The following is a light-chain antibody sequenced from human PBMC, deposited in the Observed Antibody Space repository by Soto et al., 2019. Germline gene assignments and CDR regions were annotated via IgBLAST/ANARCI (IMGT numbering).Light chain of an antibody. V-gene: IGKV1-5*03. Sequence: DIQMTQSPSTLSASVGDRVTSTCRASQSISSWLAWVQQKPGKAAKLLIDKATTLKSGVPSRFSGGRSCTEFKRAISSLQPDDFATYYCPQYNGNWTFGQGTKVEIK. CDR2: KAT. CDR3: PQYNGNWT. J-gene: IGKJ1*01. CDR1: QSISSW.